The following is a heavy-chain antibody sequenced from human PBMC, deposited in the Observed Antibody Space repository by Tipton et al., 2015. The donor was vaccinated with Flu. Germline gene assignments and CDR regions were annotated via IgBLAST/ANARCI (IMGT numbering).Heavy chain of an antibody. Sequence: TLSLTCTVSGGSMSSYYWVWIRQPAGKGLEWIGRMYTSGSTKYNPSLESRVTMSVDTSNNHFYLKLRSVTAADTAVYYCARGSGSGTYLIFDLWGQGILATVSS. D-gene: IGHD3-10*01. V-gene: IGHV4-4*07. CDR2: MYTSGST. CDR3: ARGSGSGTYLIFDL. CDR1: GGSMSSYY. J-gene: IGHJ4*02.